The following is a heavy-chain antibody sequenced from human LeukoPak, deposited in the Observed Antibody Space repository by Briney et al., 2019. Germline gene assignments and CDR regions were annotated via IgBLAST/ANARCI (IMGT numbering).Heavy chain of an antibody. J-gene: IGHJ3*02. CDR3: ARGRRQQLVRGLDAFDI. CDR1: GYSISNGHY. V-gene: IGHV4-38-2*02. CDR2: IYHSGTT. Sequence: SETLSLTCTVSGYSISNGHYWGWIRQPPGKGLEWIGSIYHSGTTFYNPSLKSRLTTSVDTSKNQFSLKLSSVTAADTAVYYCARGRRQQLVRGLDAFDIWGQGTMVTVSS. D-gene: IGHD6-6*01.